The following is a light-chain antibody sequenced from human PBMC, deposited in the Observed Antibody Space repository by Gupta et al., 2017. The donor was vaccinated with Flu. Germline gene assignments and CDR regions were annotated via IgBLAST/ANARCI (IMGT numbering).Light chain of an antibody. CDR3: QKFNS. CDR1: QGLDNG. CDR2: DAS. J-gene: IGKJ1*01. Sequence: AIQLTQSPSSLSASVGDRVTITCRTSQGLDNGLAWYQQKLGKPPQLLIYDASRLFSGVSSRFSGSGSGTEFTLTISSLQPEDFATYYCQKFNSFGHGTKVDVK. V-gene: IGKV1-13*02.